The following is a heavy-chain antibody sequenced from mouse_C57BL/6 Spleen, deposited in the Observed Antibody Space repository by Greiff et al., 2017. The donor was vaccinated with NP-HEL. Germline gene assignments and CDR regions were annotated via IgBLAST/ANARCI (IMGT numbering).Heavy chain of an antibody. Sequence: VQLQQPGTELVKPGASVKLSCKASGYTFTSYWMHWVKQRPGQGLEWIGNINPGNGGTNYNEKFKSKATLTVDKSSSTAYMQLSSLTSEDSAVYYCARGYYGSSRYFDVWGTGTTVTVSS. CDR1: GYTFTSYW. CDR3: ARGYYGSSRYFDV. D-gene: IGHD1-1*01. V-gene: IGHV1-53*01. CDR2: INPGNGGT. J-gene: IGHJ1*03.